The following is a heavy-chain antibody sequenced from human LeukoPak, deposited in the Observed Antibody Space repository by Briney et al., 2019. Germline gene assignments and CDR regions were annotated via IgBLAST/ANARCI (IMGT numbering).Heavy chain of an antibody. CDR3: ARGGYDFWSDYANWFDP. D-gene: IGHD3-3*01. CDR2: IYYSGST. CDR1: GGSIGTYY. J-gene: IGHJ5*02. V-gene: IGHV4-59*01. Sequence: SETLSLTYTVSGGSIGTYYWSWIRQPPGKGLEWIGYIYYSGSTNYNPSLKSRVTISVDTSKNQFSLNLRSVTAADTAVYYCARGGYDFWSDYANWFDPWGQGALVTVSS.